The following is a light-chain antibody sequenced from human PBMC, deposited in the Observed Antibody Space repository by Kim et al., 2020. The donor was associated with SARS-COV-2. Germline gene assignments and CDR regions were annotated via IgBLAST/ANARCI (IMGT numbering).Light chain of an antibody. Sequence: PVQPASRTWSGDKLVNKYAGWYQQRPGQSPILVIYQHSKRPSGIPERFSGSNSENTATLTISGTQAMDEADYYCQAWDSSTVVFGGGTQLTVL. J-gene: IGLJ2*01. V-gene: IGLV3-1*01. CDR2: QHS. CDR1: KLVNKY. CDR3: QAWDSSTVV.